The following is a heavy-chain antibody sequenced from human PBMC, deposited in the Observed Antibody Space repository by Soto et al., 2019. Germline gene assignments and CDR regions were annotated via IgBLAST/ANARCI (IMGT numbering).Heavy chain of an antibody. Sequence: EVQLVESGGGLVQPGGSLRLSCAASGFTFNSYWMSWVRQAPGKGLEWVANIKQDGSEKYYVDSVKGRFTISRDNAKNSLYLQMNSLRAEDTAVYYCARVKSSGSFDYWGQGTLVTVSS. CDR3: ARVKSSGSFDY. J-gene: IGHJ4*02. CDR2: IKQDGSEK. V-gene: IGHV3-7*03. CDR1: GFTFNSYW. D-gene: IGHD6-19*01.